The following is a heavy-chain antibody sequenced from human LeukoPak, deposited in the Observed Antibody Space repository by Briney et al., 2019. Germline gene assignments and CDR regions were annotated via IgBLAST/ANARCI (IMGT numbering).Heavy chain of an antibody. V-gene: IGHV1-18*01. CDR2: ISAYNGNT. CDR3: ARDQSEAGVYYDILTGYYGRWYYGMDV. J-gene: IGHJ6*02. D-gene: IGHD3-9*01. Sequence: ASVKVSCKASGYTFTSYGISWVRQAPGQGLEWMGWISAYNGNTNYAQKPQGRVTMTTDTSTSTAYMELRSLRSDDTAVYYCARDQSEAGVYYDILTGYYGRWYYGMDVWGQGTTVTVSS. CDR1: GYTFTSYG.